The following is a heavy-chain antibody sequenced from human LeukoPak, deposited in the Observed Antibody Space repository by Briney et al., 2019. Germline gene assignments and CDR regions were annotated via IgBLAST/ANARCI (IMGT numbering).Heavy chain of an antibody. V-gene: IGHV4-59*08. J-gene: IGHJ4*01. CDR1: GGSISSYY. Sequence: SETLSLTCTVSGGSISSYYWSWIRQPPGKGLEWIGYIYYSGSTNYNPSLESRVTISVDTSKNQISLNLTSVTAADTAVYFCARHRDYYDTWGHGTLVTVSS. CDR3: ARHRDYYDT. D-gene: IGHD3-22*01. CDR2: IYYSGST.